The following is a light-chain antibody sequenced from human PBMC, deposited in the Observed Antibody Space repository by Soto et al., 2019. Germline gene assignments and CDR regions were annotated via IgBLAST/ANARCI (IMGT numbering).Light chain of an antibody. CDR2: DAC. Sequence: DIQMTQSPSTLSAPVGDRVTITCRASQSISSWLAWYQQKPGKAPKLLIYDACSLESGVPSRFSGSGSGTEFTRTISSLQPDDFATYYCQQYNSYSQTFGQGTKVEIK. J-gene: IGKJ1*01. V-gene: IGKV1-5*01. CDR3: QQYNSYSQT. CDR1: QSISSW.